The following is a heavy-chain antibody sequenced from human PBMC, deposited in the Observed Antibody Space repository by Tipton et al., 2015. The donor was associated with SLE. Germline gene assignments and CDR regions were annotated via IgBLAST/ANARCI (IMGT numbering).Heavy chain of an antibody. V-gene: IGHV4-59*04. CDR2: MYYRGCT. Sequence: TLSLTCTVSGGSISSHYWSWIRQPPGKGLEWIGSMYYRGCTYYKPSPESRVTMSLYTSKNQFSLKPNSVTAADTAVYYCARQRGYNYGLYNWFDPWGQGTLVTVSS. D-gene: IGHD3/OR15-3a*01. CDR1: GGSISSHY. J-gene: IGHJ5*02. CDR3: ARQRGYNYGLYNWFDP.